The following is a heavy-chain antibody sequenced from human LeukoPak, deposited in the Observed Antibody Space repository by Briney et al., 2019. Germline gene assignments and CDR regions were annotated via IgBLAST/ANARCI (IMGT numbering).Heavy chain of an antibody. Sequence: PGGSLRLSCAASGFTFSSYAMHWVRQAPGKGLEWVAVISYDGSNKYYADSVKGRFTISRDNSKNTLYLQMNSLRAEDTAVYYCARACGGVCYWFDYWGQGTLVTVSS. V-gene: IGHV3-30-3*01. CDR1: GFTFSSYA. CDR3: ARACGGVCYWFDY. J-gene: IGHJ4*02. CDR2: ISYDGSNK. D-gene: IGHD2-21*02.